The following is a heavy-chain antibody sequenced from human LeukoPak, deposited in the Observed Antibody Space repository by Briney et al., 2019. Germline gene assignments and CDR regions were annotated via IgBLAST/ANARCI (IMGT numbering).Heavy chain of an antibody. Sequence: GGSLPLSLAGCGFTFSSYEINWVRQAPGKGLEWISYISSSGSTKYYADSVKGRFSISRDNAKKSLYLQMNSLRAEDTAVYYCARDSWEMGIIVRNYWGPGTLVTVSS. D-gene: IGHD5-24*01. CDR3: ARDSWEMGIIVRNY. CDR1: GFTFSSYE. CDR2: ISSSGSTK. J-gene: IGHJ4*02. V-gene: IGHV3-48*03.